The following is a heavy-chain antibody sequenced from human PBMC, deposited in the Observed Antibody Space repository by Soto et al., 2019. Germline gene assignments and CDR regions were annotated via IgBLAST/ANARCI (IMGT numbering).Heavy chain of an antibody. CDR1: GGTFSSYA. V-gene: IGHV1-69*01. J-gene: IGHJ4*02. CDR3: AREVGTEYSSSSEPFDY. D-gene: IGHD6-6*01. CDR2: IIPIFGTA. Sequence: QVKLVQSGAEVKKPGSSVKVSCKASGGTFSSYAISWVRQAPGQGLEWMGGIIPIFGTANYAQKLQGRVTITADESTSTDYKELSSLRSEDTAVYYCAREVGTEYSSSSEPFDYWGQGTLVTGSS.